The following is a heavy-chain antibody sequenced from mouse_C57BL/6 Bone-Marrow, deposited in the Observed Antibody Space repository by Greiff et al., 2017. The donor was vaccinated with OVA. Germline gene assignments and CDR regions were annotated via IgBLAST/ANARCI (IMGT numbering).Heavy chain of an antibody. Sequence: VQLQQPGAELVKPGASVKLSCKASGYTFTSYWMHWVKQRPGQGLEWIGMIHPNSGSTNYNEKFKSKATLTVDKSSSTAYMQLSSLTAEDSAVYYCARLLCFWFAYWGQGTLVTVSA. D-gene: IGHD6-2*01. CDR2: IHPNSGST. J-gene: IGHJ3*01. CDR1: GYTFTSYW. V-gene: IGHV1-64*01. CDR3: ARLLCFWFAY.